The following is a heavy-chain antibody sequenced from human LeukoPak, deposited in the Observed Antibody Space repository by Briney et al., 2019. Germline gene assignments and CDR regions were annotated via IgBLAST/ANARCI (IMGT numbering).Heavy chain of an antibody. CDR1: GYTFTNYN. J-gene: IGHJ4*02. CDR3: AREFGHCYGDNCFYFFDT. CDR2: INTYKGDT. V-gene: IGHV1-18*01. Sequence: ASVKVSCKASGYTFTNYNISWVRQAPGQGREWMGWINTYKGDTLYAQKLQGRVTITADTSTNTAYMELRSLRFDDTAVYYCAREFGHCYGDNCFYFFDTWGQGFRVTVSS. D-gene: IGHD4-23*01.